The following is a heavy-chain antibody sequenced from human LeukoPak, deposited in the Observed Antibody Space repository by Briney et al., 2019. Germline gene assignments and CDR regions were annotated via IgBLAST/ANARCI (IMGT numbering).Heavy chain of an antibody. Sequence: PGGSLRLSCAASGFAFSNYAMSWVRQAPGKGLEWVSSLSGGGDSRYYADSVMGRFTISRDNSKNTQYLQMNSLRAEDTAVYYCAKAVRSMVTGGGYFDSWGQGTLVTVSS. CDR1: GFAFSNYA. V-gene: IGHV3-23*01. D-gene: IGHD3-10*01. J-gene: IGHJ4*02. CDR2: LSGGGDSR. CDR3: AKAVRSMVTGGGYFDS.